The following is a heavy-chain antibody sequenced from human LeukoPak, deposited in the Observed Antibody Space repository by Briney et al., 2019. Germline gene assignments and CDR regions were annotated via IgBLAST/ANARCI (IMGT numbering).Heavy chain of an antibody. D-gene: IGHD3-22*01. CDR1: GGSFSGYY. J-gene: IGHJ4*02. CDR2: INHSGST. V-gene: IGHV4-34*01. Sequence: SETLSLTCAIYGGSFSGYYWSWIRQPPGKGLEWIGEINHSGSTNYNPSLKSRVTISVDTSKNQFSLKLSSVTAADTAVYFCARGPPTDYYDSSGFYYVFDYWGQGTLVTVSS. CDR3: ARGPPTDYYDSSGFYYVFDY.